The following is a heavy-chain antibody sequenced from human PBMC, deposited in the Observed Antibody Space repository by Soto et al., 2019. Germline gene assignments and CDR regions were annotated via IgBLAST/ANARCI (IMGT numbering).Heavy chain of an antibody. Sequence: LRLSCAGSGFTFSTYSINWVRQPPGKGLEWVSSISSSGDYIHYADSVKGRFTISRDNAKNSLFLQMNSLRAEDTAVYYCARDSKNRQCGLDVWGQGTTVTVSS. CDR1: GFTFSTYS. J-gene: IGHJ6*02. D-gene: IGHD4-4*01. CDR2: ISSSGDYI. V-gene: IGHV3-21*01. CDR3: ARDSKNRQCGLDV.